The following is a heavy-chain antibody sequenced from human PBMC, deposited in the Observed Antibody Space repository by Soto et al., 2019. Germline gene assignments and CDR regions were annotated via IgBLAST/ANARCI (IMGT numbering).Heavy chain of an antibody. V-gene: IGHV4-59*02. Sequence: SETLSLTCKVSGGSVSDYYWSWIRQAPGKGLEWIGYIHERGVTNYNPSLKSRVTMSVDTSKNQFSLTLRSVHTADTAIYFCARDPAGDYGHWGRGTLVTAPQ. CDR3: ARDPAGDYGH. D-gene: IGHD4-17*01. CDR1: GGSVSDYY. CDR2: IHERGVT. J-gene: IGHJ4*02.